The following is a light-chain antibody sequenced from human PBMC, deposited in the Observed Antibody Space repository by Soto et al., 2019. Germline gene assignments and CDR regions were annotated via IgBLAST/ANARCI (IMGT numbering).Light chain of an antibody. V-gene: IGLV2-8*01. J-gene: IGLJ1*01. CDR2: EVT. CDR3: SSDAGNYNYV. CDR1: SSDVGGYDH. Sequence: QSVLTQPPSASGSLGQSVTIPCTGTSSDVGGYDHVSWCQQHPGKAPKLMIYEVTKRPAGVPDRFSGSKSGNTASLTVSGLQAEDEADYYCSSDAGNYNYVFGTGTKVTV.